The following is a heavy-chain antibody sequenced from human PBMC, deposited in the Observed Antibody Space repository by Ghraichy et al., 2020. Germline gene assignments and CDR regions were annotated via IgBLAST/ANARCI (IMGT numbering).Heavy chain of an antibody. CDR2: ISATGANT. J-gene: IGHJ4*02. V-gene: IGHV3-23*01. CDR3: VKLRGYFDN. Sequence: LSPTCAASGFTFSTYAMSWVRQAPGKGLEWVSVISATGANTYYADSVKGRFTISRDNSKNTLYLQMNSLRAEDTAVYYCVKLRGYFDNWGQGTLVTVSS. CDR1: GFTFSTYA.